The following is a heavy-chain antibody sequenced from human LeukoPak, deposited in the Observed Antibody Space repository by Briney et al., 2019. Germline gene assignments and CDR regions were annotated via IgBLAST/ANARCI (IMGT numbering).Heavy chain of an antibody. CDR3: AGGTTNTKGAFDM. D-gene: IGHD2-8*01. J-gene: IGHJ3*02. V-gene: IGHV1-46*01. Sequence: ASVKVSCKASGYTFTNYYIHWVRQAPAQGLEWMGIITPSGSSTSYAQKFQGRVTMTRDTSTSTVYMELSSLRSEDTAVYYCAGGTTNTKGAFDMWGQGTMVTVSS. CDR1: GYTFTNYY. CDR2: ITPSGSST.